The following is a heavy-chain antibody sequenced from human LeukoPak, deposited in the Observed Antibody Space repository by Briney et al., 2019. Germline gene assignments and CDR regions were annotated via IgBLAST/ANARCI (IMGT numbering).Heavy chain of an antibody. J-gene: IGHJ4*02. CDR1: GYNFSNCL. CDR2: IYPGDSDT. D-gene: IGHD4-23*01. Sequence: GESLKISCEGSGYNFSNCLIGWVRQMPGKGLEWMGIIYPGDSDTRYGPSFQGQVTISADKSISTAYLQWSSLKASDTAMYYCARHGGGGSGGNSGFDYWGQGTLVTVSS. CDR3: ARHGGGGSGGNSGFDY. V-gene: IGHV5-51*01.